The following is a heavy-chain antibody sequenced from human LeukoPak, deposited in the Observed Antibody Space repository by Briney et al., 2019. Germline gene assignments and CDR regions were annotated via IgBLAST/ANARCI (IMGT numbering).Heavy chain of an antibody. V-gene: IGHV3-48*01. CDR3: ARGGNSLDY. CDR2: ISSSSTI. Sequence: PGGSLRLSCAASGFTFSSYSMNWVRQAPGKGLEWVSYISSSSTIYYADSVKGLFTISRDNAKNSLYLQMNSLSVEDTAVYYCARGGNSLDYWGQGTLVTVSS. D-gene: IGHD3-10*01. J-gene: IGHJ4*02. CDR1: GFTFSSYS.